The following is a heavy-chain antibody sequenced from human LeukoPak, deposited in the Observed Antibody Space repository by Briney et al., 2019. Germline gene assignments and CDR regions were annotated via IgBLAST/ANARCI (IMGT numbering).Heavy chain of an antibody. CDR2: ISGSGGST. D-gene: IGHD3-10*01. V-gene: IGHV3-23*01. CDR3: ATSYYPLNYFDY. CDR1: GFTFSSYA. J-gene: IGHJ4*02. Sequence: GGSLRLSCAASGFTFSSYAMSWVRQAPGKGLEWVSAISGSGGSTYYADSVKGRFTISRDNSKNTLYLQMNSLRAEDTAVYYFATSYYPLNYFDYWGQGTLVTVSS.